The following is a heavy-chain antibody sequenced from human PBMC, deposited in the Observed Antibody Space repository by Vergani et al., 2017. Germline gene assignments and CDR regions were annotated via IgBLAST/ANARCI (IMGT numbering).Heavy chain of an antibody. J-gene: IGHJ4*02. V-gene: IGHV1-69*01. Sequence: QVQLVQSGAEVKKPGSSVKVSCKASGGTFSTYAISWVRQAPGQGLEWMGGIIPILGTAHYAQNFQGRVTITADESTSTAYMELSSLRSEDTAVYYCARSGKSITIFGVVTLSFDYWGQGTLVTVSS. CDR3: ARSGKSITIFGVVTLSFDY. CDR1: GGTFSTYA. D-gene: IGHD3-3*01. CDR2: IIPILGTA.